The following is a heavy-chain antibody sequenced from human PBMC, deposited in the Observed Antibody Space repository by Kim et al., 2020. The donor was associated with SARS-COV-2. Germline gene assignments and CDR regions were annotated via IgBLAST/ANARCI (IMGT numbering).Heavy chain of an antibody. Sequence: ASVKVSCKASGYTFTSYGISWVRQAPGQGLEWMGWISAYNGNTNYAQKLQGRVTMTTDTSTSTAYMELRSLRSDDTAVYYCARDYYDILTGYSSFDYWGQGTLVTVSS. CDR3: ARDYYDILTGYSSFDY. J-gene: IGHJ4*02. V-gene: IGHV1-18*01. CDR2: ISAYNGNT. D-gene: IGHD3-9*01. CDR1: GYTFTSYG.